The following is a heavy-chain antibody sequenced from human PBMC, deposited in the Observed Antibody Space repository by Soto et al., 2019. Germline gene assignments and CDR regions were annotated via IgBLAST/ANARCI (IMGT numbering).Heavy chain of an antibody. Sequence: GGSLRLSCAASGFTFDDYAMHWVRQAPGKGLEWVSGISWNSGSIGYADSVKGRFTISRDNAKNSLYLQMNSLRAEDTALYYCAKDIFSRGPGGGAGEDVRYYYSYMDVRGKGTTVTVSS. CDR1: GFTFDDYA. D-gene: IGHD3-10*01. CDR3: AKDIFSRGPGGGAGEDVRYYYSYMDV. J-gene: IGHJ6*03. V-gene: IGHV3-9*01. CDR2: ISWNSGSI.